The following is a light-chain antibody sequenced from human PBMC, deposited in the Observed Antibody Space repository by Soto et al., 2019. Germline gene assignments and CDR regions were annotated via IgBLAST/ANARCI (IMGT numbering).Light chain of an antibody. V-gene: IGKV3-11*01. CDR1: QSVSSY. CDR2: DAS. CDR3: HQRQSWPRT. J-gene: IGKJ1*01. Sequence: EIVLPQSPATLSLSPGERATLSCRASQSVSSYLAWYQQKPGQAPRLLIYDASNRATGIPARFSASGSGTDFTLTISDVQPEDFALYYCHQRQSWPRTFGQGTKVDIK.